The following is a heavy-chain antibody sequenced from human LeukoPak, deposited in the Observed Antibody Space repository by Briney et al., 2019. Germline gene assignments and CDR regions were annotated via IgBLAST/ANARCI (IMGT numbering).Heavy chain of an antibody. D-gene: IGHD2-15*01. CDR3: ARHCSGGSCYQTFDY. CDR1: GESSDGYY. Sequence: SETLSLTCAVDGESSDGYYWNWIRQPPGKGLEWIGEISHGGSTHYNPSLKSRVTISVDTSKNQFSLKLSSVTAADTAVYYCARHCSGGSCYQTFDYWGQGTLVTVSS. J-gene: IGHJ4*02. CDR2: ISHGGST. V-gene: IGHV4-34*01.